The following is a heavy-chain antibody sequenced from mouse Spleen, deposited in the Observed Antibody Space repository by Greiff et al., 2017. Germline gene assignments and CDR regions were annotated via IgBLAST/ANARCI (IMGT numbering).Heavy chain of an antibody. J-gene: IGHJ3*01. CDR2: IDPSDSYT. CDR3: ARRDSSGYGFAY. V-gene: IGHV1-50*01. Sequence: QVQLQQPGAELVKPGATVKLSCKASGYTFTSYWMQWVKQRPGQGLEWIGEIDPSDSYTNYNQKFKGKATLTVDTSSSTAYMQLSSLTSEDSAVYYCARRDSSGYGFAYWGQGTLVTVSA. D-gene: IGHD3-2*01. CDR1: GYTFTSYW.